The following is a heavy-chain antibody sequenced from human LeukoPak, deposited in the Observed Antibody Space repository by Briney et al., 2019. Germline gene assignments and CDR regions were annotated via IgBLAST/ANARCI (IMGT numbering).Heavy chain of an antibody. V-gene: IGHV3-30*04. J-gene: IGHJ4*02. CDR2: ISYDGSNK. CDR3: AILGMATIY. D-gene: IGHD5-24*01. Sequence: PGGSLRLSCSASGFTFSRYAMHWVRQAPGKGLEWVAVISYDGSNKYYADSVKGRFTISRDNSKNTLYLQMNSLRAEDTAVYYCAILGMATIYWGQGTLVTVSS. CDR1: GFTFSRYA.